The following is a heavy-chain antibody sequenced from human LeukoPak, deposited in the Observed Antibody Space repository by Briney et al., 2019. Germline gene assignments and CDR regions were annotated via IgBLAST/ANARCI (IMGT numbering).Heavy chain of an antibody. CDR1: GFSFNNAW. V-gene: IGHV3-15*07. J-gene: IGHJ4*02. CDR3: TTIYCSAGSCYSGY. Sequence: GGSLRLSCEASGFSFNNAWMNWVRQAPGKGLEWVGRIKSKTDGGTIDYAAPVKGRFVISRDDSKNTLFLQMNSLKTEDTAVYYCTTIYCSAGSCYSGYWGQGTLVTVSS. CDR2: IKSKTDGGTI. D-gene: IGHD2-15*01.